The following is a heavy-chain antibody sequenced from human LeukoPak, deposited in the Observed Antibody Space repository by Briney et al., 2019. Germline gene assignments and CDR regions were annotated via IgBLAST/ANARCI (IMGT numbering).Heavy chain of an antibody. CDR1: GFTFSSYA. J-gene: IGHJ4*02. D-gene: IGHD3-9*01. V-gene: IGHV3-23*01. CDR3: AKGSDILTGYYY. Sequence: GGSLRLSCAASGFTFSSYAMSWDRQAPGKGLEWVSAISGSGGSTYYADSVKGRFTISRDNSKNTLYLQMNSLRAEDAAVYYCAKGSDILTGYYYWGQGTLVTVSS. CDR2: ISGSGGST.